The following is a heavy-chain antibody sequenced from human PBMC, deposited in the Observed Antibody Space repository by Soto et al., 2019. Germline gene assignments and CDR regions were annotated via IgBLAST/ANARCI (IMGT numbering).Heavy chain of an antibody. D-gene: IGHD3-22*01. CDR2: ISGSGGST. Sequence: GESLKISCAASGFTFSSYAMSWVRQAPGKGLEWVSAISGSGGSTYYADSVKGRFTISRDNSKNTLYLQMNSLRAEDTAVYYCAKGPDSSGYYYDYWGQGTLVTVSS. J-gene: IGHJ4*02. V-gene: IGHV3-23*01. CDR3: AKGPDSSGYYYDY. CDR1: GFTFSSYA.